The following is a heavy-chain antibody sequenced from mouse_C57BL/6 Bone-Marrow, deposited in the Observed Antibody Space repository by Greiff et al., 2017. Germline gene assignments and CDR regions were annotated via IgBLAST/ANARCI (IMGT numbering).Heavy chain of an antibody. D-gene: IGHD4-1*01. V-gene: IGHV5-2*01. CDR2: INSDGGST. J-gene: IGHJ1*03. Sequence: VQLKESGGGLVQPGESLKLSCESNEYEFPSHDMSWVRKTPEKRLELVAAINSDGGSTYYPDTMERRFIISRDNTKKTLYLQMSSLRSEDTALYYCARIGANWDWYFDVWGTGTTVTVSS. CDR3: ARIGANWDWYFDV. CDR1: EYEFPSHD.